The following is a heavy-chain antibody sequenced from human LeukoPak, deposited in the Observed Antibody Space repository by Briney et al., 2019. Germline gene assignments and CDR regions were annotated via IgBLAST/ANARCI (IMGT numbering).Heavy chain of an antibody. D-gene: IGHD2-2*01. Sequence: GGSLRLSCAASRFTLGRYWMHWVRQAPGKGLVRVSQISGDGSTTNYADSVKGRFTISRDNAKNTLYLQMNSLRAEDTAVDYCTRTEYCSPTSCKYANFWGQGTMVTVSA. CDR1: RFTLGRYW. CDR3: TRTEYCSPTSCKYANF. J-gene: IGHJ3*01. CDR2: ISGDGSTT. V-gene: IGHV3-74*01.